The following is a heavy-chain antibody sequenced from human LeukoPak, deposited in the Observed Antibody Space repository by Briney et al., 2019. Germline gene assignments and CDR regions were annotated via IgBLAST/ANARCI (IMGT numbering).Heavy chain of an antibody. CDR2: IFSGDST. D-gene: IGHD6-19*01. Sequence: TGGSLRLSCAASGFIVSSKYMSWVRQAPGKGLEWVSIIFSGDSTYYADSVKGRFTISRDNSKNTVYLQMNSLGAEDTAVYYCARVGAVAAADCWGQGTLVTVSS. CDR1: GFIVSSKY. V-gene: IGHV3-66*01. CDR3: ARVGAVAAADC. J-gene: IGHJ4*02.